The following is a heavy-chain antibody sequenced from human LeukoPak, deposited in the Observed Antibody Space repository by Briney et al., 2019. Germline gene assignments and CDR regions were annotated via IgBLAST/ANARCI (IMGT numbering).Heavy chain of an antibody. J-gene: IGHJ4*02. CDR2: ISGSGGST. V-gene: IGHV3-23*01. D-gene: IGHD6-13*01. CDR3: AKASAGNFAY. Sequence: GRSLRLSCAASGFTFTSYAMAWVRQAPGKGLEWVSSISGSGGSTYYADSVKGRFTISRDNSKNTLYLQMNSLRAEDTAVYYCAKASAGNFAYWGQGTLVTVSS. CDR1: GFTFTSYA.